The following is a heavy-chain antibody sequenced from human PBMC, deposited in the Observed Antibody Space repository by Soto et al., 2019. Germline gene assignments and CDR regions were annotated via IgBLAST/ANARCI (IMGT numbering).Heavy chain of an antibody. Sequence: SENLPLSCTVSGGSMSRGGYYWSWIRQHPRKGLEWIGYIYYSGSTCYNPSLKSRVTISVDTSKNQFSLKLSSVTAAHTAVYYCAREDYGDYWGQGTLVTVSS. J-gene: IGHJ4*02. V-gene: IGHV4-31*03. CDR2: IYYSGST. CDR3: AREDYGDY. CDR1: GGSMSRGGYY.